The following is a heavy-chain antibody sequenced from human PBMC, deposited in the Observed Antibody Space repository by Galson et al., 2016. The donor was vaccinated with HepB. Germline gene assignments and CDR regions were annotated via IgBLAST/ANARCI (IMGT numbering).Heavy chain of an antibody. CDR3: ARSFDAAGSRSLDH. CDR1: GFTFSTYY. V-gene: IGHV3-74*01. Sequence: SLRLSCAASGFTFSTYYMTWVRQVPREGLVWVARINSDGSGINYADSVKGRFTISRNNAKNTLYLQMNSLRVEDTAVYFCARSFDAAGSRSLDHWGQGTLVTVSS. J-gene: IGHJ4*02. CDR2: INSDGSGI. D-gene: IGHD6-13*01.